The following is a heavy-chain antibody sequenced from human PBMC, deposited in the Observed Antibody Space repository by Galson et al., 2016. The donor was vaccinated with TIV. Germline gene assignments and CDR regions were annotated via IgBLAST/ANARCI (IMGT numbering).Heavy chain of an antibody. Sequence: SLRLSCATSGFTFGSYGMHWVRQAPGQGLQWVAYISFDGSEQYYRDSVKGRFTIYRDRDTLFLQMNSLRRDDTAVYYCARGDNSYWFGPWGHGTLVTVSS. CDR2: ISFDGSEQ. CDR1: GFTFGSYG. D-gene: IGHD5-24*01. J-gene: IGHJ5*02. V-gene: IGHV3-30*19. CDR3: ARGDNSYWFGP.